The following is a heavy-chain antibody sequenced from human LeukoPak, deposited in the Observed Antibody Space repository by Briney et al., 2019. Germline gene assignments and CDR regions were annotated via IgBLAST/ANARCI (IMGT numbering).Heavy chain of an antibody. CDR3: ARVAESSGWYRGVY. D-gene: IGHD6-19*01. CDR2: ISAYNGNT. CDR1: GYTFTSYG. J-gene: IGHJ4*02. Sequence: GASVKVSCKASGYTFTSYGISWVRQAPGQGLEWMGWISAYNGNTDYAQKLQGRVTMTTDTSTSTAYMELRSLRSDDTAVYYCARVAESSGWYRGVYWGQGTLVTVSS. V-gene: IGHV1-18*01.